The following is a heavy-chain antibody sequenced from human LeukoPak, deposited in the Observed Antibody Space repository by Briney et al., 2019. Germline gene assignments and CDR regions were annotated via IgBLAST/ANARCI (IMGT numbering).Heavy chain of an antibody. Sequence: GGSLRLSCAASGFTVSSNYMSCVRQAPGKGLEWVSLIYSGGSTYYADSVKGRFTISRDNSKNTLYLQMNSLRAEDTAVYYCARDRTGYSSGWYLYWGQGTLVTVSS. J-gene: IGHJ4*02. D-gene: IGHD6-19*01. CDR1: GFTVSSNY. V-gene: IGHV3-53*01. CDR2: IYSGGST. CDR3: ARDRTGYSSGWYLY.